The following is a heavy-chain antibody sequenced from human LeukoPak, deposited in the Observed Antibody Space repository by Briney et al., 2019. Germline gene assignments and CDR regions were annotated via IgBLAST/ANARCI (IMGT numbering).Heavy chain of an antibody. CDR1: GYTFTNYY. D-gene: IGHD1-26*01. CDR2: INPSGGST. V-gene: IGHV1-46*01. J-gene: IGHJ5*02. CDR3: ARGRWELLGVDP. Sequence: GASVKVSCKTSGYTFTNYYTHWVRQAPGQGLEWMGIINPSGGSTTYAQKFQGRVTMTRDMSTSTVYMELSSLRSEDTAVYYCARGRWELLGVDPWGQGTLVTVSS.